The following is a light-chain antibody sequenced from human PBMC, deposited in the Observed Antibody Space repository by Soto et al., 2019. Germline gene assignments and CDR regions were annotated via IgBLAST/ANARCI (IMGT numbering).Light chain of an antibody. Sequence: EVVLTQSPGTLSLSPGERATLSCRASQRVSSYLAWYQQRPGQAPRLLIYDASYRATGVPARFSGGGFGTDFTLTITSLEPEDFAVYYCQQYQNSPRTFGQGTKVDIK. CDR2: DAS. CDR1: QRVSSY. J-gene: IGKJ1*01. V-gene: IGKV3-11*01. CDR3: QQYQNSPRT.